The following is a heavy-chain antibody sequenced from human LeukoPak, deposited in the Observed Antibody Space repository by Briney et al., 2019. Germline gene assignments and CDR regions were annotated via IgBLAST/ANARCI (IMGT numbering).Heavy chain of an antibody. CDR3: ARTSRGFDY. CDR2: INTGGDTI. V-gene: IGHV3-11*04. J-gene: IGHJ4*02. D-gene: IGHD3-10*01. CDR1: GFTFSDYY. Sequence: GGSLRLSCAASGFTFSDYYMSWIRQAPGEGLVWVSYINTGGDTIYYADSVKGRFTMSRDNAKNSVYLRMNSLRAEDTAVYYCARTSRGFDYWGQGSLVTVSS.